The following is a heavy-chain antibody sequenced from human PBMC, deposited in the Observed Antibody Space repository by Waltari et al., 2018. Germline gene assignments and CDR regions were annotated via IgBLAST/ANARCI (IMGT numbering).Heavy chain of an antibody. CDR1: GFTFSSYG. CDR3: AKDLGGLRH. D-gene: IGHD5-12*01. J-gene: IGHJ1*01. V-gene: IGHV3-30*02. CDR2: IRYDGSNK. Sequence: QVQLVESGGGVVQPGGSLRLSCAASGFTFSSYGMHWVRQAPGKGLEWVAFIRYDGSNKYYADSVKGRFTISRDNSKNTLYLQMNSLRAEDTAVYYCAKDLGGLRHWGQGTLVTVSS.